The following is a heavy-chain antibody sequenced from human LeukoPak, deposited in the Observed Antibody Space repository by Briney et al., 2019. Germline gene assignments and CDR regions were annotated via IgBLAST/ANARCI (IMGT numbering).Heavy chain of an antibody. Sequence: GGSLRLSCAASGFTFSTYAMSWVRQAPGKGLEWVSSISGSGYSTYYADSVEGRFTISRDNFKSTLFLQMISLRAEDTAVYSCAKHYYDSSGYYDAAPLDAWGQGTLVTVFS. V-gene: IGHV3-23*01. D-gene: IGHD3-22*01. CDR1: GFTFSTYA. J-gene: IGHJ5*02. CDR2: ISGSGYST. CDR3: AKHYYDSSGYYDAAPLDA.